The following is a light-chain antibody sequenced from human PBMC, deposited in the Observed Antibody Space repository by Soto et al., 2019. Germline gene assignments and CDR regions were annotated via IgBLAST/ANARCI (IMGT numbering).Light chain of an antibody. J-gene: IGKJ2*01. V-gene: IGKV3-15*01. CDR3: QQYNNWPPTYT. CDR1: QSVSKY. CDR2: GAS. Sequence: EIVMTQSPATLSVSPGERATLSCRASQSVSKYLAWFQQKLGQAPRLLIYGASTRATGIPARFSGSGSGTEFTLTISSLQSEDFAVYYCQQYNNWPPTYTFGQGTKLEIK.